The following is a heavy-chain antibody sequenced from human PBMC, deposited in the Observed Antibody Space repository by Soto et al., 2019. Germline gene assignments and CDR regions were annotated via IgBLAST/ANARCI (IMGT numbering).Heavy chain of an antibody. V-gene: IGHV3-23*01. D-gene: IGHD1-26*01. J-gene: IGHJ3*02. CDR3: AKDISRLGGSSNAFDI. CDR1: GFTFSSYA. Sequence: GGSLRLSCAASGFTFSSYAMSWVRQAPGKGLEWVSAISGSGGSTYYADSVRGRFTISRDNSKNTLYLQMNSLRAEDTAVYYCAKDISRLGGSSNAFDIWGQGTMVTVSS. CDR2: ISGSGGST.